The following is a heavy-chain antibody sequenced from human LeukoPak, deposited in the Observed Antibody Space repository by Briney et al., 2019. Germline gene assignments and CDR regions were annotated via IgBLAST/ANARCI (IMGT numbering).Heavy chain of an antibody. CDR3: ARDKEYCGGDCSYWYFDL. J-gene: IGHJ2*01. V-gene: IGHV4-4*07. Sequence: SETLSLTCTVSRGSINNYYWSWIRQPAGKGLEWIGRIYSSGSTNYNPSLKSRVTMSVDTSMNQFSLKLSSVTAADTAVYYCARDKEYCGGDCSYWYFDLWGRGTTVTVSS. CDR2: IYSSGST. D-gene: IGHD2-21*02. CDR1: RGSINNYY.